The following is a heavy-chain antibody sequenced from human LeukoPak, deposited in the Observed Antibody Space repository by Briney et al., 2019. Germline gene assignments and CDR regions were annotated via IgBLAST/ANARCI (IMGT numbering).Heavy chain of an antibody. CDR2: INQGGRT. Sequence: SETLSLTCAVNGGSFSDYLWTWIRQSPGKGLEWIGEINQGGRTNFNPSLKSRVTISADRSKYHFSLTLRSVTAVDTAVYYCARDKRVWFGELMTSFSYFYIDVWGRGTTVIVSS. CDR3: ARDKRVWFGELMTSFSYFYIDV. J-gene: IGHJ6*03. CDR1: GGSFSDYL. D-gene: IGHD3-10*01. V-gene: IGHV4-34*01.